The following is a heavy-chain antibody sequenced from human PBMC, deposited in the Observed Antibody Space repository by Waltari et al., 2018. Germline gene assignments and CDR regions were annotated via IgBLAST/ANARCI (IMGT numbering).Heavy chain of an antibody. CDR2: IGTDETTM. Sequence: EEQLLESGGGLVQPGDSLRLSCAGSGFRFSNYWINWVRQAPGKGLVWVVRIGTDETTMAYADSVKGRFTISRDNAKNTVDLQRKRLRAEDTAVYYCARLAPRTYRSPVPGRHYYYGMDVWGQGTTVTVSS. CDR1: GFRFSNYW. CDR3: ARLAPRTYRSPVPGRHYYYGMDV. J-gene: IGHJ6*02. D-gene: IGHD3-10*01. V-gene: IGHV3-74*03.